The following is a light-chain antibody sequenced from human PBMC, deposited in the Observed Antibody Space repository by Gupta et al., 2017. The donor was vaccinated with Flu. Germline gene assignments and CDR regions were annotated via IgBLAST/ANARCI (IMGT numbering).Light chain of an antibody. CDR1: KLENRY. CDR3: LAWDSNTAV. Sequence: SYELTQPPSVSVSPGQTASITCSGDKLENRYVCWYQQKPGQSPVVVMYQDTKRPSGVPERFSGSNSGNTATLTISGTQTMDEADYYCLAWDSNTAVFGGGTKLTVL. V-gene: IGLV3-1*01. J-gene: IGLJ2*01. CDR2: QDT.